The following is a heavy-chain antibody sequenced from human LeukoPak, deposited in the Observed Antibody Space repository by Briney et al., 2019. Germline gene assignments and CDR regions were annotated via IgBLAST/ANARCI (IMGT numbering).Heavy chain of an antibody. V-gene: IGHV1-18*01. CDR3: ARVDRGVVGATPTDY. CDR2: ISAYNGNT. D-gene: IGHD1-26*01. CDR1: GYTFTSYG. J-gene: IGHJ4*02. Sequence: ASVKVSCKASGYTFTSYGISWVRQAPGQGLEWMGWISAYNGNTNYAQKLQGRVTMTTDTSTSTAYMELRSLRSDDTAVYYCARVDRGVVGATPTDYWGQGTLVTVSS.